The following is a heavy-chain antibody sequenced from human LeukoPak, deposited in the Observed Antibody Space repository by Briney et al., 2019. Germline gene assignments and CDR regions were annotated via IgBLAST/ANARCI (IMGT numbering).Heavy chain of an antibody. D-gene: IGHD6-13*01. CDR1: GYTFTSFG. CDR3: ARGIAAAGRYFDY. J-gene: IGHJ4*02. V-gene: IGHV1-18*01. Sequence: AAVKVSCKASGYTFTSFGINWVRQAPGQGLEWMGWISAYNGNTNYAQKLQGRVTMTTDTSTSTAYMELRSLRSDDTAVYYCARGIAAAGRYFDYGAQGTLVTVSS. CDR2: ISAYNGNT.